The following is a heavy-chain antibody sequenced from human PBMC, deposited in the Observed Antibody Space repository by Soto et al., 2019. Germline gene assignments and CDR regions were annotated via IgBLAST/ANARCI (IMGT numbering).Heavy chain of an antibody. CDR3: AGLDTSMVKTAGY. CDR1: GFSFSRAW. CDR2: IKKDGSEK. V-gene: IGHV3-7*01. Sequence: GGSLRLSCVVSGFSFSRAWMNWVRQAPGKGLEWVAYIKKDGSEKDYVDSVRGRFTISRDNAKNSEYLQMDSLRSEDTAVYYCAGLDTSMVKTAGYWGQGIQVTVSS. J-gene: IGHJ4*02. D-gene: IGHD5-18*01.